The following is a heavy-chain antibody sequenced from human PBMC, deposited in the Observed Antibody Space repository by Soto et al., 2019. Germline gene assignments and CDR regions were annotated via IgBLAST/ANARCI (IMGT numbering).Heavy chain of an antibody. V-gene: IGHV4-38-2*01. D-gene: IGHD3-9*01. CDR2: IYHSGST. Sequence: ETLSLTCAVSGYSISSGYYWGWIRQPPGKGLEWIGSIYHSGSTYYNPSLKSRVTTSVDTSKNQFSLKLSSVTAADTAVYYCAKGGMRYFDWLLPTPDDAFDIWGQGTMVTVSS. CDR1: GYSISSGYY. J-gene: IGHJ3*02. CDR3: AKGGMRYFDWLLPTPDDAFDI.